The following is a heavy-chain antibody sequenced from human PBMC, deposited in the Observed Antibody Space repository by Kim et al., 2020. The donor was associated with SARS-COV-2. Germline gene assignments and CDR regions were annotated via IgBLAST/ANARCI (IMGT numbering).Heavy chain of an antibody. CDR2: INHSGST. J-gene: IGHJ6*03. CDR3: ARAAIVVVPAALGLGLYYYSYMDV. D-gene: IGHD2-2*01. Sequence: SETLSLTCAVYGGSFSNYYWSWIRQPPGKGLEWIGEINHSGSTNYNPYLKSRVTISVDTSKNQFSLKLSSVTAADTAVYYCARAAIVVVPAALGLGLYYYSYMDVWGKGTTVTVSS. V-gene: IGHV4-34*01. CDR1: GGSFSNYY.